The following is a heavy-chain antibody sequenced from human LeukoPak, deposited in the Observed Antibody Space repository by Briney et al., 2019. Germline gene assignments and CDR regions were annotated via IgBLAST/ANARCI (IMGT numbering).Heavy chain of an antibody. V-gene: IGHV3-48*01. CDR3: ARDTTMVRTYYYNGMDV. J-gene: IGHJ6*02. CDR1: GFTFSVYS. D-gene: IGHD3-10*01. Sequence: GGSLRLSCAASGFTFSVYSMNWVRQAPGKGLEWVSYITASSRTKYYADSVKGRFSVSRDNAKNSLFLQMNSLRAEDTAVYYCARDTTMVRTYYYNGMDVWGQGTTVTVSS. CDR2: ITASSRTK.